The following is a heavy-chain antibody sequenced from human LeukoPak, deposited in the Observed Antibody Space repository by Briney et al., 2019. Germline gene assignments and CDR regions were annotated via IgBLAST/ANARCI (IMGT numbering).Heavy chain of an antibody. CDR2: INPNSGDT. J-gene: IGHJ5*02. CDR3: ARPLHCSGGSCYVGWFDP. V-gene: IGHV1-2*02. Sequence: ASVKVSCKTSGYTFTGYYIHWVRQAPGQGLEWMGWINPNSGDTNYAQKFQGRVSMTGDTSISTAYMELSRLRSDDTAVYYCARPLHCSGGSCYVGWFDPWGQGTLVTVSS. D-gene: IGHD2-15*01. CDR1: GYTFTGYY.